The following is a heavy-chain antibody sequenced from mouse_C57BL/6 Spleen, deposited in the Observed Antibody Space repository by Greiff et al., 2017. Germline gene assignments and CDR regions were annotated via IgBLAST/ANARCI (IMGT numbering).Heavy chain of an antibody. CDR1: GYTFTSYW. V-gene: IGHV1-55*01. J-gene: IGHJ1*03. D-gene: IGHD1-1*01. CDR3: ARVNYGRDWYFDV. CDR2: IYPGSGST. Sequence: QVQLQQPGAELVKPGASVKMSCKASGYTFTSYWITWVKQRPGQGLEWIGDIYPGSGSTNYNEKSKSKATLTVDTSSSTAYMQLSSLTSEDSAVYYCARVNYGRDWYFDVWGTGTTVTVSS.